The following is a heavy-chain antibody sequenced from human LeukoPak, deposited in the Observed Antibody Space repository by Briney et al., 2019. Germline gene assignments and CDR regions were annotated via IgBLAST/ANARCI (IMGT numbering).Heavy chain of an antibody. CDR1: GYTFTYW. CDR2: IYPGDSDT. D-gene: IGHD3-3*01. Sequence: GESLRISCKGSGYTFTYWIAWVRQMPGKGLEWMGIIYPGDSDTRYSPSFQGQVTISVDKSISTAYLQWSSLKASDTAMYYCARQVGGVLYYFDYWGQGTLVTVSS. CDR3: ARQVGGVLYYFDY. V-gene: IGHV5-51*01. J-gene: IGHJ4*02.